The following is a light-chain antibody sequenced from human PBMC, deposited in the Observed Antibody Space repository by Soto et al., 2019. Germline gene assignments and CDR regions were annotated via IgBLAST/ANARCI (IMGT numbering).Light chain of an antibody. Sequence: EIVLTQSPAPLSLSPGERATLSCRASQSVSSYLAWYQQKPGQAPRLLIYDASNRATGIPARFSGSGSGTDFTLTISSLEPEDFAVYYCQQRSNWPPFGGGTKVEIK. V-gene: IGKV3-11*01. CDR3: QQRSNWPP. CDR1: QSVSSY. J-gene: IGKJ4*01. CDR2: DAS.